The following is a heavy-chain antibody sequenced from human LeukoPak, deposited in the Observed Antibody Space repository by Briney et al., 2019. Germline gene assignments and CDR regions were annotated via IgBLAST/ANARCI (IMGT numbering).Heavy chain of an antibody. J-gene: IGHJ3*02. CDR1: VFTFSSYA. D-gene: IGHD3-16*01. CDR3: ANRFEALGI. CDR2: ISGNGGSA. V-gene: IGHV3-23*01. Sequence: GGSLRLSCAASVFTFSSYAISSVRQTPGKGLGGVSAISGNGGSAYYGGSVPGRFTKYKQNPKNTLYLEMNRLRAEGTAVYYCANRFEALGICGQGTMVTVSS.